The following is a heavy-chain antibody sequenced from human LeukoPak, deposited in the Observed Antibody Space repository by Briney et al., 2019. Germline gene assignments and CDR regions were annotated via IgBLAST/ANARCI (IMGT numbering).Heavy chain of an antibody. CDR2: IYYSGST. Sequence: SQTLSLTCTVSGGSISSGGYYWRWIRQHPGKGLEWIGYIYYSGSTYYNPSLKSRVTISVDTSKNQFSLKLSSVTAADTAVYYCASSVAGAVVTPDTFDIWGQGTMVTVSS. D-gene: IGHD4-23*01. V-gene: IGHV4-31*03. CDR3: ASSVAGAVVTPDTFDI. J-gene: IGHJ3*02. CDR1: GGSISSGGYY.